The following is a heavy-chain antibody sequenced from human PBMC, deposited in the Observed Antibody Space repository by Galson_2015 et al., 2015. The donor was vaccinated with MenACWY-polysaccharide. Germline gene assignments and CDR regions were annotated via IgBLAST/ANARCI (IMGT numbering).Heavy chain of an antibody. CDR2: TYYRSKWFN. CDR1: GDSVSSNSVT. V-gene: IGHV6-1*01. CDR3: ARYRNIDGFDI. Sequence: CAISGDSVSSNSVTWTWLRHSPPRGLEWLGRTYYRSKWFNDYAVSLKSRITINSDTSKNQFSLQLSSVTPEDTAVYYCARYRNIDGFDIWGQGTMVTVSS. D-gene: IGHD3-16*02. J-gene: IGHJ3*02.